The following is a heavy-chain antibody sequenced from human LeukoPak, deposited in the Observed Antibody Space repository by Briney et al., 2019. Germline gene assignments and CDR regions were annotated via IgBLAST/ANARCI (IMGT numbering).Heavy chain of an antibody. J-gene: IGHJ3*01. CDR2: IKGDGNEK. D-gene: IGHD2/OR15-2a*01. V-gene: IGHV3-7*05. CDR3: ARVKREYGSQFGAFYV. CDR1: GFTFSNYC. Sequence: GGSLRLSCAASGFTFSNYCMSWVRQAPGKGLEWVANIKGDGNEKYYVESVKGRFTITRDNAENSLYLQLNSLRGDDTAVYYCARVKREYGSQFGAFYVRGQGTMVTVSS.